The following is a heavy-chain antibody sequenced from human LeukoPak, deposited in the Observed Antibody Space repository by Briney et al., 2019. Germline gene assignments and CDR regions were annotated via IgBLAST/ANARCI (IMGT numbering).Heavy chain of an antibody. V-gene: IGHV4-34*01. Sequence: SETLSLTCAFSGGSFSGYSWSWIRHTPGQGLEWIGETNHRGSANYNPSLKSRVTISVDASKSQFSLKLSSVTAADTAVYYCARVSRWFLAVAGYADFWGQGTQVTVSS. CDR1: GGSFSGYS. CDR2: TNHRGSA. J-gene: IGHJ4*02. CDR3: ARVSRWFLAVAGYADF. D-gene: IGHD6-19*01.